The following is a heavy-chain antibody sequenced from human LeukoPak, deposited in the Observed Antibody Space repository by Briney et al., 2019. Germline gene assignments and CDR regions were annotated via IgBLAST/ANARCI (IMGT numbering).Heavy chain of an antibody. V-gene: IGHV4-39*01. CDR1: GGSIISSSYY. CDR2: IYYSGST. Sequence: SEALSLPCSVSGGSIISSSYYWGWIRQPPGEGLEWIGSIYYSGSTYYNPSLKRRVTISVDTSKNQFSLKLSSVNAADTAVYLWAIHYYGSGSYYNWGQGTLVTVSA. CDR3: AIHYYGSGSYYN. D-gene: IGHD3-10*01. J-gene: IGHJ4*02.